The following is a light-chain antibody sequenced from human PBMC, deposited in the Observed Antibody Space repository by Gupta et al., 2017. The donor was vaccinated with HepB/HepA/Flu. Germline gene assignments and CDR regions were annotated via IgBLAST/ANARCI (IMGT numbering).Light chain of an antibody. Sequence: QSALTQPASVSGSPGQSITISYTGTSSDVGGYNYVSWYQQHPGKAPKLIIYDVSNRPAGGSNRFSGSKSATTATLTMSGLQAEDDYYYYSSSYTSSSMVFGGGTKLTVL. CDR1: SSDVGGYNY. CDR3: SSYTSSSMV. CDR2: DVS. V-gene: IGLV2-14*01. J-gene: IGLJ2*01.